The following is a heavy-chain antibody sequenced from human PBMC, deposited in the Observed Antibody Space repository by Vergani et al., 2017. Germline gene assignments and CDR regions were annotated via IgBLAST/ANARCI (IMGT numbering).Heavy chain of an antibody. CDR3: ARDGSSYGGETYWYLDL. CDR1: GFTFSSYG. V-gene: IGHV3-33*01. Sequence: QVQLVESGGGVVQPGRSLRLSCAASGFTFSSYGMHWVRQAPGKGLEGVAVIWYDGSNKYYADSVKGRFTISRDNSKNTLFVQMNSLRVEDTAVYYCARDGSSYGGETYWYLDLWGRGTLVTVSS. J-gene: IGHJ2*01. CDR2: IWYDGSNK. D-gene: IGHD4-23*01.